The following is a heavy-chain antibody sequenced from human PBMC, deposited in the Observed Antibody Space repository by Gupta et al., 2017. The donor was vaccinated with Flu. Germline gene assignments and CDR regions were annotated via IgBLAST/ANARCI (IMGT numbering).Heavy chain of an antibody. V-gene: IGHV3-21*01. CDR3: AREYYDFWSGYLIDY. Sequence: APGKGLEWVASISSSSSYIYYADSVKGRFTISRDNAKNSLYLQMNSLRAEDTAVYYCAREYYDFWSGYLIDYWGQGTLVTVSS. J-gene: IGHJ4*02. D-gene: IGHD3-3*01. CDR2: ISSSSSYI.